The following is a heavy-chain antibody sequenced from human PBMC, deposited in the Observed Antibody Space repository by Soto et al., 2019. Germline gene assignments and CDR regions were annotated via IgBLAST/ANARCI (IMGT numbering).Heavy chain of an antibody. Sequence: GESLKISCKGSGYSFTSYRIGWVRQMPGKGLEWMGIIYPGDSDTRYSPSFQGQVTISADKSISTAYLQWSSLKASDTAMYYCARLNIETTHDSGEDYWGQGTLVTVSS. CDR1: GYSFTSYR. V-gene: IGHV5-51*01. CDR3: ARLNIETTHDSGEDY. J-gene: IGHJ4*02. CDR2: IYPGDSDT. D-gene: IGHD7-27*01.